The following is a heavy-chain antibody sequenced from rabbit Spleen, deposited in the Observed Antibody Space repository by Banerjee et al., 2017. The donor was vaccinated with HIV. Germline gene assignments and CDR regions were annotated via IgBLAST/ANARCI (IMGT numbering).Heavy chain of an antibody. J-gene: IGHJ4*01. CDR2: IYTGSSGNT. Sequence: QEQLEESGGRLVQPGGSLTLSCKAFGFTISGYWMNWVRQAPGKGLEWIGCIYTGSSGNTYYASWVNGRFTISKTSSTTVTLQMTSLTAADTATYICARDLVTVIGWNFNLWGPGTLVTVS. D-gene: IGHD5-1*01. V-gene: IGHV1S45*01. CDR3: ARDLVTVIGWNFNL. CDR1: GFTISGYW.